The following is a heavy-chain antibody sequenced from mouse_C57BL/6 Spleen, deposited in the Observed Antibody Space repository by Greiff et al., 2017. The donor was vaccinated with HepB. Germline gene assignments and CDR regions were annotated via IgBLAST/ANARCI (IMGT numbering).Heavy chain of an antibody. J-gene: IGHJ2*01. Sequence: EVQLQQSGTVLARPGASVKMSCKTSGYTFTSYWMHWVKQRPGQGLEWVGAIYPGNSDTSYNQKFKGKATLTAVTSTSTAYLELSSLTNEDSAVYYCTRYYCSSPNYFDYWGQGTTLTFSS. CDR1: GYTFTSYW. CDR3: TRYYCSSPNYFDY. D-gene: IGHD1-1*01. CDR2: IYPGNSDT. V-gene: IGHV1-5*01.